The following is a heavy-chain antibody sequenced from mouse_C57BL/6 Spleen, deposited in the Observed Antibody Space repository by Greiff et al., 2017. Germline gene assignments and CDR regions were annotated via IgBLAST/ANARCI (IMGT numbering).Heavy chain of an antibody. Sequence: VQLQQSGAELARPGASVKLSCKASGYTFTSYGISWVKQRTGQGLEWIGEIYPRSGNTYYNEKFKGKATLTADKSSSTTYMELRSLTSEDSAVYFYAFITTVAYWGQGTLVTVSA. CDR3: AFITTVAY. CDR2: IYPRSGNT. D-gene: IGHD1-1*01. V-gene: IGHV1-81*01. J-gene: IGHJ3*01. CDR1: GYTFTSYG.